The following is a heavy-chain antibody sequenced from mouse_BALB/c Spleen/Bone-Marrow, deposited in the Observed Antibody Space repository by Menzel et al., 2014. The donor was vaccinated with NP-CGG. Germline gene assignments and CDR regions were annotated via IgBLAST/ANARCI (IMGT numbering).Heavy chain of an antibody. CDR2: INPYNGDT. J-gene: IGHJ3*01. CDR3: ARGYYDSSSWFAY. V-gene: IGHV1-20*02. CDR1: GYSFTGYS. Sequence: EVMLVESGPELVKPGASVKISCKASGYSFTGYSMNWVMQSHGKSLEWIGRINPYNGDTFYNQKFKGKATLTVDKSSSTAHMELRSLASEDSAVYYCARGYYDSSSWFAYWGQGTLVTVSA. D-gene: IGHD1-1*01.